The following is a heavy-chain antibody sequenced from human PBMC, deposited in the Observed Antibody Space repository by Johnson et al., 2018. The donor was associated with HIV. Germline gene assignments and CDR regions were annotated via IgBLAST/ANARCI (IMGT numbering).Heavy chain of an antibody. V-gene: IGHV3-53*01. CDR3: ARSIVGAIVDAFDM. D-gene: IGHD1-26*01. Sequence: VQLVESGGGLIQPGGSLRLSCAASGFTVSNIFMNWVRQAPGKGLEWLSVTYSDGDTYYADSVTGRFTISRENAKNSLYLQMNSLRAGDTAVYYCARSIVGAIVDAFDMWGQATMVTVSS. J-gene: IGHJ3*02. CDR2: TYSDGDT. CDR1: GFTVSNIF.